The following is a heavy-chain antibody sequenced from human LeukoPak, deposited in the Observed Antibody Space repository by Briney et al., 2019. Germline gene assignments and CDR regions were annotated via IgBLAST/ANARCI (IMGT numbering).Heavy chain of an antibody. CDR3: ARVISAFGVDTPFDY. Sequence: ASVKVSCKASGYTFTGYYMHWVRQAPGQGLEWMGWINPNSGGTNYAQKFQGRVTMTRDTSISTAYMELSRLRSDDTAVYYCARVISAFGVDTPFDYWGQGTLVTVSS. J-gene: IGHJ4*02. V-gene: IGHV1-2*02. D-gene: IGHD3-3*01. CDR1: GYTFTGYY. CDR2: INPNSGGT.